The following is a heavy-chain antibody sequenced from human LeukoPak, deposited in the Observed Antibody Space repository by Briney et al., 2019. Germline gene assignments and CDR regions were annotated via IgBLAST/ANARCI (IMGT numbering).Heavy chain of an antibody. D-gene: IGHD3-22*01. CDR1: GDSFSTSY. CDR3: ARDLGYDSSGYHY. J-gene: IGHJ4*02. Sequence: SETLSLTCAVSGDSFSTSYWTWIRQPAGKGLEWIGRIYTSGSTNYNPSLKSRVTMSIDTSKKQFSLKLSSVTAADTAVCYCARDLGYDSSGYHYWGQGTLVTVSS. CDR2: IYTSGST. V-gene: IGHV4-4*07.